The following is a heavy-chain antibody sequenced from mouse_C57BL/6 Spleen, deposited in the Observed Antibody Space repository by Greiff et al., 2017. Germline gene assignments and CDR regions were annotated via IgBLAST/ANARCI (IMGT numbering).Heavy chain of an antibody. J-gene: IGHJ2*01. Sequence: DVQLQESGPGLVKPSQSLSLTCSVTGYSITSGYYWNWIRQFPGNKLEWMGYISYDGSNNYNPSLKNRISITRDTSKNQFFLKLNSVTTEDTATYYCARDLGGNYLRDYFDYWGQGTTLTVSS. V-gene: IGHV3-6*01. CDR1: GYSITSGYY. CDR3: ARDLGGNYLRDYFDY. D-gene: IGHD2-1*01. CDR2: ISYDGSN.